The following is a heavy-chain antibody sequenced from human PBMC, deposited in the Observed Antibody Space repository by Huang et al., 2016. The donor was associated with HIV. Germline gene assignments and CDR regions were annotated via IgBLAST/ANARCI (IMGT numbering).Heavy chain of an antibody. CDR1: GGTFSNFA. J-gene: IGHJ4*02. Sequence: QVQLVQSGAEVKKPGSSVKVSCKASGGTFSNFAIGWVRPAPGQGLEWMGRIIPIFGTANYAQKFQGRVTITADESTTTAYMELSSLRSEDTAVYYCASIDYYDTSGPQRGYFDNWGQGALVTVSS. CDR3: ASIDYYDTSGPQRGYFDN. D-gene: IGHD3-22*01. CDR2: IIPIFGTA. V-gene: IGHV1-69*01.